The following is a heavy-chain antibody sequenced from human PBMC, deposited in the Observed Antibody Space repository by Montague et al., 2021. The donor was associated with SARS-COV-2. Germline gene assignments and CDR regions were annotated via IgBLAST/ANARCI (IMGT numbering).Heavy chain of an antibody. D-gene: IGHD3-10*01. CDR3: ARDQVLWFGEHVV. V-gene: IGHV3-48*02. J-gene: IGHJ4*02. CDR2: ISSSSSTI. CDR1: GFTFSSYS. Sequence: SRSLSLAASGFTFSSYSMNWVRQTPGKGLEWVSYISSSSSTIYYADSVKGRFTISRDNAKNSLYLQMNSLRDEDTAVYYCARDQVLWFGEHVVWGQGTLVTVSS.